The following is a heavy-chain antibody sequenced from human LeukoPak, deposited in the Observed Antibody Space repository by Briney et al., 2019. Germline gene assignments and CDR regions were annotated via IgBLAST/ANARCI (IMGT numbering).Heavy chain of an antibody. D-gene: IGHD6-13*01. CDR1: GYTLTELS. CDR2: FDPEGGET. J-gene: IGHJ4*02. V-gene: IGHV1-24*01. CDR3: ATFRRAAAYFDY. Sequence: ASVKVSCKVSGYTLTELSMHWVRQAPGKGLEWMGGFDPEGGETIYAQKFQGRVTMTEDTSTDTAYMELSSLRSEDTAVYYCATFRRAAAYFDYWGQGTLVTVSS.